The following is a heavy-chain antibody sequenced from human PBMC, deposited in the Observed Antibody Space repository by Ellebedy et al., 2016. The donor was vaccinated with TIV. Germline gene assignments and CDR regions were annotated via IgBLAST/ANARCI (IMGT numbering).Heavy chain of an antibody. J-gene: IGHJ6*03. CDR1: GFTFGDYA. D-gene: IGHD6-19*01. CDR2: IRSKAYGGTT. CDR3: TRDIGSSGWYNTYYYYYMDV. Sequence: GESLKISXTASGFTFGDYAMSWFRQAPGKGLEWVGFIRSKAYGGTTEYAASVKGRFTISRDDSKSIAYLQMNSLKTEDTAVYYCTRDIGSSGWYNTYYYYYMDVWGKGTTVTVSS. V-gene: IGHV3-49*03.